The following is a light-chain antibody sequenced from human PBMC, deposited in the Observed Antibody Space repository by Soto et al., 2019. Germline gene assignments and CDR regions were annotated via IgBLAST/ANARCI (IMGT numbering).Light chain of an antibody. CDR3: QQYYSYHLT. CDR1: QSISSW. Sequence: DIQMTQSPSTLSASVGDRVTITCRASQSISSWLAWYQQKPGKAPKLLIYKASSLESGVPSRFSGSGSGTEITLPISSLQPDDFANYYCQQYYSYHLTFGGGTKVEIK. J-gene: IGKJ4*01. CDR2: KAS. V-gene: IGKV1-5*03.